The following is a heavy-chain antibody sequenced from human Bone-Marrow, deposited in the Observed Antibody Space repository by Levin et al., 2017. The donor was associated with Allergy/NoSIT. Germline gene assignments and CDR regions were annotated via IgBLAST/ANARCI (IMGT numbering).Heavy chain of an antibody. CDR1: GDTFSSHG. CDR3: AKEVTERQLKHFDY. D-gene: IGHD6-13*01. J-gene: IGHJ4*02. V-gene: IGHV1-69*13. Sequence: SVKVSCKTSGDTFSSHGISWVRQAPGQGLEWMGGIIPIFGTAIYTQKFQGRVTIIADESTSTAYMELSSLRSEDTAVYFCAKEVTERQLKHFDYWGQGTLVTVSS. CDR2: IIPIFGTA.